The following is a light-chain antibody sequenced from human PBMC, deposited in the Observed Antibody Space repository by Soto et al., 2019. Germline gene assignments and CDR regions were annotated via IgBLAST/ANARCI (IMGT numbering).Light chain of an antibody. J-gene: IGKJ1*01. CDR3: QQSYSTQWT. CDR1: QSISSY. V-gene: IGKV1-39*01. CDR2: AAS. Sequence: DVQMGRSASSLCAAVGDSVTIASRTRQSISSYLNWYQQKPGKAPKLLIYAASSLQSGVPSRFSGSGSGTDLTLTISSLQPEDFATYYCQQSYSTQWTFSQGTKVYIK.